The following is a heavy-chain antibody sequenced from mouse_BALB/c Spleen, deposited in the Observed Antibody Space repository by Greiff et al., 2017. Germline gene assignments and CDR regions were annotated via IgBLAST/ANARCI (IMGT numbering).Heavy chain of an antibody. CDR3: ARGMITSYYAMDY. D-gene: IGHD2-4*01. Sequence: VQLVESGPELVKPGASVKMSCKASGYNFTDYVISWVKQRTGQGLEWIGEIYPGSGSTYYNEKFKGKATLTADKSSNTAYMQLSSLTSEDSAVYFCARGMITSYYAMDYWGQGTSVTVSS. V-gene: IGHV1-81*01. J-gene: IGHJ4*01. CDR1: GYNFTDYV. CDR2: IYPGSGST.